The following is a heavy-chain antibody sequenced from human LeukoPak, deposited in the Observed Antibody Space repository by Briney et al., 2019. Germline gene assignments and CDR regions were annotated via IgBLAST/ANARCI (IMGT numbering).Heavy chain of an antibody. CDR2: ISGSGGST. D-gene: IGHD6-13*01. V-gene: IGHV3-23*01. J-gene: IGHJ4*02. Sequence: GGSLRLSCAASGFTFSSYAMSWVRQAPGKGREWVSAISGSGGSTYYADSVKGRFTISRDNSKNTLYLQMNSLRAEDTAFYYCAKDKRAAGTFNYFDYWGQGTLVTVSS. CDR3: AKDKRAAGTFNYFDY. CDR1: GFTFSSYA.